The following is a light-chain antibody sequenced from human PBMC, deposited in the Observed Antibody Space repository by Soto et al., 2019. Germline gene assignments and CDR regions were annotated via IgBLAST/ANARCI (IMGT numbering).Light chain of an antibody. CDR3: QQYSGSPFT. Sequence: ESGLTQALGSLSLSTRERATLSCRASQSVSVNSLAWYQQKGGQAPRLLIYAASTRATGVPDRFSGTGSGTDFALTISRLEPEDSAVYYCQQYSGSPFTFGPGSKVDVK. CDR2: AAS. CDR1: QSVSVNS. J-gene: IGKJ3*01. V-gene: IGKV3-20*01.